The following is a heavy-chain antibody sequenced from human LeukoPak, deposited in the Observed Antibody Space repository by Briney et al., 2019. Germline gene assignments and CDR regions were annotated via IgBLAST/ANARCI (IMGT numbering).Heavy chain of an antibody. V-gene: IGHV3-7*04. CDR3: ARGDAFSGDY. CDR2: IHQDGNEK. CDR1: GFTFSTYW. Sequence: TGGSLRLSCAASGFTFSTYWMSWVRQAPGKGLEWVANIHQDGNEKYYVDSVKGRFTISRDNAKNSLSLQMNNLRVEDSAVYYCARGDAFSGDYWGQGTLVTVSS. J-gene: IGHJ4*02. D-gene: IGHD2-2*01.